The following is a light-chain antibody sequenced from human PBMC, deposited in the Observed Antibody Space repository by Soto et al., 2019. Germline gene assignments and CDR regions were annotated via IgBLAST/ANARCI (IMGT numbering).Light chain of an antibody. CDR3: SSYTSSSTVI. J-gene: IGLJ2*01. Sequence: QSALTQPASVSGSPGQSITISCTGTSRDVGGYNYVSWYQHYLGKAPRLLISEVSNRPSGVSNRFSGSRSGNTASLTISGLQPEAEADYYCSSYTSSSTVIFGGGTKLTVL. CDR2: EVS. V-gene: IGLV2-14*01. CDR1: SRDVGGYNY.